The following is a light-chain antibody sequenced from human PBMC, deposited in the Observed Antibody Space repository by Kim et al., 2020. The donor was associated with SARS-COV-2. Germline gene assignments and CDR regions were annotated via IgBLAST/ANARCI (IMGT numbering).Light chain of an antibody. Sequence: SPGEGATHSCRASQSVSSSSPAWYQHKPGQARRLLICGATSGATGVPDWCSGGWAEADFTLTITRQEPEDFAVYYCQQYGCSPHTFGQGTKVDIK. CDR1: QSVSSSS. CDR2: GAT. CDR3: QQYGCSPHT. V-gene: IGKV3-20*01. J-gene: IGKJ3*01.